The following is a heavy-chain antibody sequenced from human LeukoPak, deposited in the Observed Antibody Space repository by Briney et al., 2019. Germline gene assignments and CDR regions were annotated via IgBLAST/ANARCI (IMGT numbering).Heavy chain of an antibody. Sequence: ASVKVSCKASGYTFTGYYMHWVRQAPGQGLEWMGRINPNSGNTNYAQKLQGRVTMTTDTSTSTAYMELRSLRSDDTAVYYCARGYYDILTGYSPFDYWGQGTLVTVSS. CDR2: INPNSGNT. CDR1: GYTFTGYY. V-gene: IGHV1-2*06. J-gene: IGHJ4*02. D-gene: IGHD3-9*01. CDR3: ARGYYDILTGYSPFDY.